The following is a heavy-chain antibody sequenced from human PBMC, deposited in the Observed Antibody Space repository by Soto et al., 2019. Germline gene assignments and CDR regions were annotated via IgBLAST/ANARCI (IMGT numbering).Heavy chain of an antibody. CDR3: ARDYNDFWSGHFDY. V-gene: IGHV4-34*01. CDR2: INHSGST. D-gene: IGHD3-3*01. Sequence: PSETLSLTCAVYGGSFSGYYWSWIRQPPGKGLEWIGEINHSGSTNYNPSLKSRVTISVDTSKNQFSLKLSSVTAADTAVYYCARDYNDFWSGHFDYWGQGALVTVAS. CDR1: GGSFSGYY. J-gene: IGHJ4*02.